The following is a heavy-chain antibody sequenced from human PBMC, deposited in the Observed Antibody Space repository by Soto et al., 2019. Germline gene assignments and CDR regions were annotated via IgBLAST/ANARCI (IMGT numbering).Heavy chain of an antibody. D-gene: IGHD5-12*01. CDR3: ARLTRGVYDSGRLWEKFDY. J-gene: IGHJ4*02. CDR2: IYWDDDK. V-gene: IGHV2-5*02. Sequence: QITVKESGLTLVKPTETLTLTCTFSGFSLSSIGMGVGWIRQPPGKALEWLALIYWDDDKRYSPSLSSRLPIPTDPSKNEVDLTMTNIDPVDTATYYCARLTRGVYDSGRLWEKFDYWGQGTLVTVSS. CDR1: GFSLSSIGMG.